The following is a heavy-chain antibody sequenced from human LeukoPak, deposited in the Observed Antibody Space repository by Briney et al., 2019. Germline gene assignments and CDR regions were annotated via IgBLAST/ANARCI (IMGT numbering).Heavy chain of an antibody. CDR1: GGSINSYY. V-gene: IGHV4-39*07. J-gene: IGHJ4*02. D-gene: IGHD3-16*01. CDR2: IYYSGST. Sequence: SETLSLTCTVSGGSINSYYWAWIRQPPGKGLEWIGSIYYSGSTYYDPSLKSRVTISVDTSKNQFSLKLTSVTAADTAVYFCAREQSGSYANYWGQGTLVTVSS. CDR3: AREQSGSYANY.